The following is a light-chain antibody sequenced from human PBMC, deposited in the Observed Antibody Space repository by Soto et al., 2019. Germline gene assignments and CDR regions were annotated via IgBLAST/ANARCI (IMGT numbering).Light chain of an antibody. V-gene: IGKV3D-15*01. CDR1: QTVRNY. CDR3: LQYNDWWT. Sequence: VFPPSPSTVRMTAFERTTLSCWASQTVRNYYVAWYQQKPGQAPRLLIYDASSRATGIPARFGGRGSGTEFTLTISSRQSEDFAVYYCLQYNDWWTFGQGTKVDIK. J-gene: IGKJ1*01. CDR2: DAS.